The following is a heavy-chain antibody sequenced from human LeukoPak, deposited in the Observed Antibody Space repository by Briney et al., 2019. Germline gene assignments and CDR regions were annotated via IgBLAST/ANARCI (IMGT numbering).Heavy chain of an antibody. CDR3: ASFRDGYNYFDY. CDR2: IIPIFGTA. J-gene: IGHJ4*02. Sequence: SVKVSCKASVGTFSSYAISWVRQAPGQGLEWMGRIIPIFGTANYAQKFQGRVTITTDESTSTAYMELSSLRSEDTAVYYCASFRDGYNYFDYWGQGTLVTVSS. CDR1: VGTFSSYA. D-gene: IGHD5-24*01. V-gene: IGHV1-69*05.